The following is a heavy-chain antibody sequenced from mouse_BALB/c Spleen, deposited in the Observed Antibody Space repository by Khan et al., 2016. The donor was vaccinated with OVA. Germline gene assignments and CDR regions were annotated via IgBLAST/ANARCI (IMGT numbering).Heavy chain of an antibody. CDR3: AREEALYYFDY. CDR2: IYPGTDNT. Sequence: QVQLKQSGAELVRPGASVKLSCKTSGYIFTSYWTHWIKQRSGQGLEWIARIYPGTDNTYYNEKLKDKATLTADKSSSTAYMQLSSLKSEDSAVYFCAREEALYYFDYWGQGTTVTVSS. D-gene: IGHD3-2*02. CDR1: GYIFTSYW. J-gene: IGHJ2*01. V-gene: IGHV1-76*01.